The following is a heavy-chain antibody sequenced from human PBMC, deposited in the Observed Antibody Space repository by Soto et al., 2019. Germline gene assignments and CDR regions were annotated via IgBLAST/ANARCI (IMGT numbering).Heavy chain of an antibody. CDR2: XXXXXXX. CDR3: AHRLGGFTWNDGYLDY. V-gene: IGHV2-5*01. J-gene: IGHJ4*02. Sequence: SXXTXVNXTQXLXXTXSFSGFSLTTRXVGVXXXXXXXXKALEWLXXXXXXXXXRYSPSLRSRLTISKDTSKNQVVLSMTNMDPVDTATYYCAHRLGGFTWNDGYLDYWGQGTLVTVSS. D-gene: IGHD1-1*01. CDR1: GFSLTTRXVG.